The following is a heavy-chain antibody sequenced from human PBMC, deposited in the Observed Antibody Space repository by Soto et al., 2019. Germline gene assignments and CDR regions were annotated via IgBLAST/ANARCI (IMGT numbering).Heavy chain of an antibody. D-gene: IGHD3-16*01. CDR3: ARGDPRSPGVDY. Sequence: GGSLRLSCAASGFTFSSYGMHWVRQAPGKGLEWVSSISGSGESTYNAGSVKGRFTISRDNAKNSLYLQMNSLRAEDTAVYYCARGDPRSPGVDYWGQGTLVTVSS. J-gene: IGHJ4*02. V-gene: IGHV3-21*01. CDR1: GFTFSSYG. CDR2: ISGSGEST.